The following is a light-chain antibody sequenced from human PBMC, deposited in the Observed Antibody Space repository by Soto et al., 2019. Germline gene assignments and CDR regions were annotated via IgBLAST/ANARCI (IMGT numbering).Light chain of an antibody. CDR3: QSYDNSVIVSSWV. CDR2: ANS. Sequence: QSALTQPPSVSGAPGQRVTISCTGSSSNIGAGYDVHWYQQLPGTAPKLLISANSNRPSGVPDRFSGSKSGTSASLAITGLQAEDEADYYCQSYDNSVIVSSWVFGGGTKLTVL. V-gene: IGLV1-40*01. CDR1: SSNIGAGYD. J-gene: IGLJ3*02.